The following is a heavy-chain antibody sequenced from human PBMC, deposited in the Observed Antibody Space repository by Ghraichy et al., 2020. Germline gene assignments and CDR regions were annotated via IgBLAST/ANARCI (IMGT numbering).Heavy chain of an antibody. V-gene: IGHV3-23*01. CDR2: ITGTGANT. D-gene: IGHD2-15*01. Sequence: GGSLRLSCAASGFIFSNYAMTWVRQAPGKGLEWVSSITGTGANTSYEDSVKGRFTISRDNSKNTLYLQMNSLRAEDTAIYYCAKDDYCSGATCATYYYYGLDLWGQGTSVTGSS. CDR3: AKDDYCSGATCATYYYYGLDL. CDR1: GFIFSNYA. J-gene: IGHJ6*02.